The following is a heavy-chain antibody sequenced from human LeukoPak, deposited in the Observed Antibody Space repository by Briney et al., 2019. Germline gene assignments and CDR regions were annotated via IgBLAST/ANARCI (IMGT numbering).Heavy chain of an antibody. V-gene: IGHV3-33*03. J-gene: IGHJ5*02. Sequence: HPGGSLRLSCAASGFTFSSYGMHWVRQAPGKGLEWVAVIWYDGSNKYYADSVKGRFTISKDSAKNSLYLQMNSLRVEDTAMYYCASLDTAKQPLANHWGQGTLVTVSS. CDR2: IWYDGSNK. CDR3: ASLDTAKQPLANH. CDR1: GFTFSSYG. D-gene: IGHD5-18*01.